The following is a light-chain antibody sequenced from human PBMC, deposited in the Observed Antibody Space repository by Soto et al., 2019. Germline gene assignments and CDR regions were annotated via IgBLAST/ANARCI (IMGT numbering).Light chain of an antibody. J-gene: IGLJ7*01. CDR3: AAWDDSLTGPV. V-gene: IGLV1-44*01. Sequence: QSVLTQPPSASGTPGQRITISCSGSSSNIGRNTVNWYQQLPGMAPNLLIYGDSQRPSGVPDRFSGSRSGTSASLAISGLQSEDEADYYCAAWDDSLTGPVFGGGPQLTVL. CDR1: SSNIGRNT. CDR2: GDS.